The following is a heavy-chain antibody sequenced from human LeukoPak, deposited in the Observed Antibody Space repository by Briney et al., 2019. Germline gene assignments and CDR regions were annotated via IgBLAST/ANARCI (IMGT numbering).Heavy chain of an antibody. CDR3: ARGSPHWGPVAPRGEYFDL. Sequence: SVKVSCKASGGTFSSYAISWVRQAPGQGLEWMGGIIPIFGTANYAQKFQGRVTITADESTSTAYMELSSLRSEDTAVYYCARGSPHWGPVAPRGEYFDLWGRGTLVTVSS. CDR2: IIPIFGTA. CDR1: GGTFSSYA. D-gene: IGHD6-19*01. J-gene: IGHJ2*01. V-gene: IGHV1-69*13.